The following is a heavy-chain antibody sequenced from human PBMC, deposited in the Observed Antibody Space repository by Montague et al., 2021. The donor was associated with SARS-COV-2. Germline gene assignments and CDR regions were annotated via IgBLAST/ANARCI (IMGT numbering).Heavy chain of an antibody. V-gene: IGHV3-23*01. D-gene: IGHD5-24*01. CDR1: GFIFRHYA. CDR2: ISTSGDYT. J-gene: IGHJ4*02. Sequence: SLSLSLSASGFIFRHYAMSLVRQAPGKGLEWVSGISTSGDYTYYADSLKGRFTISRDNSRNTLYLQMSSLRAEDTAIYYCAKDREMDYSADYWGQGTLVTVSS. CDR3: AKDREMDYSADY.